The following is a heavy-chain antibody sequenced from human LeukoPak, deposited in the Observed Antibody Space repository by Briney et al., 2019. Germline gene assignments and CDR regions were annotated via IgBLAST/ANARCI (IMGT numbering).Heavy chain of an antibody. CDR2: INPNSGGT. J-gene: IGHJ4*02. Sequence: ASVKVSCKASGYTFTGYYMHWVRQAPGQGLEWMGWINPNSGGTNYAQKFQGWVTMTRDTSISTAYMELSRLRSDDTAVYYCARGTSSVRRYFDWFWATPTTSFQDDYWGQGTLVTVSS. CDR3: ARGTSSVRRYFDWFWATPTTSFQDDY. D-gene: IGHD3-9*01. CDR1: GYTFTGYY. V-gene: IGHV1-2*04.